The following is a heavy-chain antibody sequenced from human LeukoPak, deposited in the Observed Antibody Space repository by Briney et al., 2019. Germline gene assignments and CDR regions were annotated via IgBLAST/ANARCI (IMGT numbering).Heavy chain of an antibody. Sequence: MTGGCLRLSCAASGFTFSSYSVNSGRQAPGKGRGWVSSISGSSSYIYYADSVKGRFPISRDNAKNSLYLQMNTLSAEDTAVYYCARVRGVRGVIITAYYYYGMDVWAQGTTVTVSS. D-gene: IGHD3-10*01. CDR2: ISGSSSYI. CDR3: ARVRGVRGVIITAYYYYGMDV. J-gene: IGHJ6*02. V-gene: IGHV3-21*01. CDR1: GFTFSSYS.